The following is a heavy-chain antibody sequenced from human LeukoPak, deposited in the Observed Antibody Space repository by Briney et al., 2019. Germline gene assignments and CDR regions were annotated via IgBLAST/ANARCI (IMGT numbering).Heavy chain of an antibody. Sequence: GGSLRLCCAASGFTFSTYAMSWVRQAPGKGLEWVSTISGSGDYTFYADSVKGRFTISRDNSKNTLYLQMNSLRADDTAVYYCAKRGIAAAASFDYWGQGTLVTVSS. CDR1: GFTFSTYA. CDR3: AKRGIAAAASFDY. J-gene: IGHJ4*02. CDR2: ISGSGDYT. V-gene: IGHV3-23*01. D-gene: IGHD6-13*01.